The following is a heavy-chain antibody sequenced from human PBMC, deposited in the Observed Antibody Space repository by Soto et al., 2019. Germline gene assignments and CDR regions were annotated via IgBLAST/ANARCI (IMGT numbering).Heavy chain of an antibody. D-gene: IGHD3-22*01. CDR2: IIPIFGTA. CDR3: ARDMVSRALVVDDYYYYGMDV. Sequence: QVQLVQSGAEVKKPGSSVKVSCKASGGTFSSYAISWVRQAPGQGLEWMGGIIPIFGTANYAQKFQGRVTITADESTSTAYMELSSLRSEDTAVYYCARDMVSRALVVDDYYYYGMDVWGQGTTVTVSS. V-gene: IGHV1-69*01. CDR1: GGTFSSYA. J-gene: IGHJ6*02.